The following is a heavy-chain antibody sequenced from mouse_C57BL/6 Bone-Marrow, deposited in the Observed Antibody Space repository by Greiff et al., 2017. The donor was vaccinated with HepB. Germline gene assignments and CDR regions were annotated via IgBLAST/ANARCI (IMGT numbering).Heavy chain of an antibody. CDR1: GFTFTDYY. Sequence: EVKLMESGGGLVQPGGSLSLSCAASGFTFTDYYMSWVRQPPGKALEWLGFIRNKANGYTTEYSASVKGRFTISRDNSQSILYLQMNALRAEDSATYYCARSYYGNFTAWCAYWGQGTLVTVSA. D-gene: IGHD2-1*01. J-gene: IGHJ3*01. CDR2: IRNKANGYTT. CDR3: ARSYYGNFTAWCAY. V-gene: IGHV7-3*01.